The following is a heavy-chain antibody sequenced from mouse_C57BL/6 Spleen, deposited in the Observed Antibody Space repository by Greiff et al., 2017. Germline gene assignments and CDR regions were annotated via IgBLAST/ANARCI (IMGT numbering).Heavy chain of an antibody. CDR1: GYAFSSSW. Sequence: QVQLQQSGPELVKPGASVKISCKASGYAFSSSWMNWVKQRPGKGLEWIGRIYPGDGDTNYNGKFKGKATLTADKSSSTAYMQLSSLTSEDSAVYFCASEDYYGSSYVDYWGQGTTRTVSS. D-gene: IGHD1-1*01. CDR2: IYPGDGDT. V-gene: IGHV1-82*01. J-gene: IGHJ2*01. CDR3: ASEDYYGSSYVDY.